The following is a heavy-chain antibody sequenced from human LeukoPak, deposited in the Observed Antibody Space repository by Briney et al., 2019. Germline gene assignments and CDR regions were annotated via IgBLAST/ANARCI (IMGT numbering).Heavy chain of an antibody. CDR2: IIPIFGTA. D-gene: IGHD1-14*01. J-gene: IGHJ4*02. Sequence: SVKVSCKASGGTFSSYAISWVRQAPGQGLEWMGGIIPIFGTANYAQKFQGRVTITADESTSTAYMELSRLRSDDTAVYYCASSPHSTGLDYWGQGTLVTVSS. CDR1: GGTFSSYA. CDR3: ASSPHSTGLDY. V-gene: IGHV1-69*13.